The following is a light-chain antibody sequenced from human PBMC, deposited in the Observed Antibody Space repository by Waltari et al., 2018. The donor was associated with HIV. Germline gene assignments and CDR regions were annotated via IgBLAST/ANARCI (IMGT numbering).Light chain of an antibody. Sequence: QSALTQPASVSGSPGQSITISCPGTSHDIGAYNFVSWYQQYPGKAPKLIIYDVNKRPSAASVRFSGSKSGNTASLTISGLHTEDEADYYCSSYTSTTTSVLFGGGTKLTVL. CDR3: SSYTSTTTSVL. CDR1: SHDIGAYNF. CDR2: DVN. V-gene: IGLV2-14*03. J-gene: IGLJ2*01.